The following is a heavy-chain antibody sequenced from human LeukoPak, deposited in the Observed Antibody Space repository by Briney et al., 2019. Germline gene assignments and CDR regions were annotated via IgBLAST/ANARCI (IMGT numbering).Heavy chain of an antibody. D-gene: IGHD2-8*02. J-gene: IGHJ4*02. Sequence: GGSLRLSCAASGFTVSSNYMSWVRQAPGKGLEWVAVIWFDGSNKYYADSVKGRFTVSRDNSKNRLYLQMNSLRAEDTAVYYCARDQGYCTDTSCSFFDYWGQGTLVTVSS. V-gene: IGHV3-33*08. CDR2: IWFDGSNK. CDR1: GFTVSSNY. CDR3: ARDQGYCTDTSCSFFDY.